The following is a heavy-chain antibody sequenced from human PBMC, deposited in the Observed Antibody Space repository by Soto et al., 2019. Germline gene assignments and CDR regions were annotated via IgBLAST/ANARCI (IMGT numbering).Heavy chain of an antibody. CDR1: GFTFSSYG. CDR2: ISYDGSNK. CDR3: AKGGSNWSFDY. V-gene: IGHV3-30*18. J-gene: IGHJ4*02. D-gene: IGHD4-4*01. Sequence: PGGSLRLSCAASGFTFSSYGMHWVRQAPGKGLEWVAVISYDGSNKYYADSVKGRFTISRDNSKNTLYLQMNSLRAEDTATYYCAKGGSNWSFDYRGQGILVTVSS.